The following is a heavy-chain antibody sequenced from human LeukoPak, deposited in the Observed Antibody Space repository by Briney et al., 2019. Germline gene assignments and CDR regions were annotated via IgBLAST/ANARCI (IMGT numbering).Heavy chain of an antibody. V-gene: IGHV4-34*01. CDR1: GGSFSGYY. J-gene: IGHJ4*02. Sequence: SSETLSLTCAVYGGSFSGYYWNWIRQPPGKGLEWIGEINHSGSTNYNPSLKSRVTISVDTSKNQFSLKLSSVTAADTAVYYCARRYCSGGSCYAVRYWGQGTLVTVSS. D-gene: IGHD2-15*01. CDR3: ARRYCSGGSCYAVRY. CDR2: INHSGST.